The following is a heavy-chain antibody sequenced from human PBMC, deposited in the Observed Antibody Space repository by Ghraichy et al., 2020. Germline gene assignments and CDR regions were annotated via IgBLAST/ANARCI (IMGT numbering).Heavy chain of an antibody. J-gene: IGHJ4*02. CDR2: INHSGST. V-gene: IGHV4-34*01. CDR1: GGSFSGYY. Sequence: SETLSLTCAVYGGSFSGYYWSWIRQPPGKGLEWIGEINHSGSTNYNPSLKSRVTISVDTSKNQFSLKLSSVTAADTAVYYCAHTGGYYALFNYWGQGTLVTVSS. D-gene: IGHD2-2*01. CDR3: AHTGGYYALFNY.